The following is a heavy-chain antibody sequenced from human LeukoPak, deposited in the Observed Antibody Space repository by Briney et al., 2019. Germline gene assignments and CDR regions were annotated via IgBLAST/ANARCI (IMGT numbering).Heavy chain of an antibody. D-gene: IGHD6-19*01. CDR3: ARRESSGWPPMGAFDI. CDR2: IYYSRGT. CDR1: GGSITTYY. V-gene: IGHV4-59*08. Sequence: PSETLSLTCTVSGGSITTYYWSWIRQPPGKGLEWIGYIYYSRGTMYNPSLKSRVTISVDTSKNQFSLKLSSVTAADTAVYYCARRESSGWPPMGAFDIWGQGTMVTVSS. J-gene: IGHJ3*02.